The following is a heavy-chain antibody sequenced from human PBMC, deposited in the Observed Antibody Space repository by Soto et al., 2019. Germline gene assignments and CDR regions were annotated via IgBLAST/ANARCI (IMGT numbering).Heavy chain of an antibody. J-gene: IGHJ6*04. Sequence: GESLKISCKGSGYSFTSYWISWVRQMPGKGLEWMGRIDPSDSYTNYSPSFQGHVTISADKSISTAYLQWSSLKDSDTAMYYCARLAILVTLSHKSYYYGMDVWGKGTTVTVSS. CDR1: GYSFTSYW. D-gene: IGHD3-16*01. CDR3: ARLAILVTLSHKSYYYGMDV. CDR2: IDPSDSYT. V-gene: IGHV5-10-1*01.